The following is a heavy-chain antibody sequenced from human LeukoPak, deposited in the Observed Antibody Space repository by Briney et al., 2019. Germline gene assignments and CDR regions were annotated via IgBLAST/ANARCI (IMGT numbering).Heavy chain of an antibody. J-gene: IGHJ6*02. Sequence: GGSLRLSCAASGFTFSDYFMSWIRQAPGKGLEWVSYITNSGHTMYYADSVKGRFTISRDNAKNSLYLQMSSLRAEDTAVYYCAKSNLLDYDFWSGYYSRGNGMDVWGQGTTVTVSS. CDR2: ITNSGHTM. CDR1: GFTFSDYF. V-gene: IGHV3-11*01. CDR3: AKSNLLDYDFWSGYYSRGNGMDV. D-gene: IGHD3-3*01.